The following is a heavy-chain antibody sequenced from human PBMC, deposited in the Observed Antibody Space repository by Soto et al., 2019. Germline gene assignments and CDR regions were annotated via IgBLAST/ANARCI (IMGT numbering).Heavy chain of an antibody. CDR2: ISGHNGNT. V-gene: IGHV1-18*01. D-gene: IGHD3-10*01. Sequence: ASVKVSCKASGYSFTNYGISWVRQAPGQGLEWMGWISGHNGNTNYAQRLQGRVTMTTDTSTSTAYMELRSLRSDDTAVYYCARDYDGSGRSRCPFFCWGQGTLVTVSS. J-gene: IGHJ1*01. CDR3: ARDYDGSGRSRCPFFC. CDR1: GYSFTNYG.